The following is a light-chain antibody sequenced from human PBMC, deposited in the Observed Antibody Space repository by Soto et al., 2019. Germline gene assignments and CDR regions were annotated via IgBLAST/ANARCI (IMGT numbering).Light chain of an antibody. V-gene: IGKV1-39*01. CDR3: QQSYSTPLP. J-gene: IGKJ4*01. CDR2: AAS. CDR1: QSISSY. Sequence: IKITHSPSSLSASVGDRVTITCRASQSISSYLNWYQQKPGKAPKLLIYAASRLQSGVPSRFSGSGSGTDFTLTISSLQPEDFATYYCQQSYSTPLPCGGGTKVDIK.